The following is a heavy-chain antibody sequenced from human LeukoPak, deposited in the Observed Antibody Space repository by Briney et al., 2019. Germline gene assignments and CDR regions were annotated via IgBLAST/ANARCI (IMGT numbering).Heavy chain of an antibody. J-gene: IGHJ3*02. CDR2: INPNSGGT. V-gene: IGHV1-2*02. CDR1: GYTFTGYY. Sequence: ASVKVSCKASGYTFTGYYMHWVRQAPGQGLEWMGWINPNSGGTNYAQKFQGRVTMTRDTSFSTAYMELSRLRSDDTAVYYCAGTMVRGVIKRGAFDIWGQGTMVTVSS. D-gene: IGHD3-10*01. CDR3: AGTMVRGVIKRGAFDI.